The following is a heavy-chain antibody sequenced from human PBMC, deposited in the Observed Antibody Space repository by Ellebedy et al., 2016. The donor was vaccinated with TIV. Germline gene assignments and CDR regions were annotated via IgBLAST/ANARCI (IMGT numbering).Heavy chain of an antibody. D-gene: IGHD6-13*01. CDR2: IYYTGST. Sequence: SETLSLTCTVSGGSISSSSYYWGWIRQPPGKGLEWIGTIYYTGSTYYNPSLKSRFTISVDTSKNQFSLKLTSVTAADTGVYYCARHRVGSWYYFDSWGQGTLVTVSS. J-gene: IGHJ4*02. CDR3: ARHRVGSWYYFDS. CDR1: GGSISSSSYY. V-gene: IGHV4-39*01.